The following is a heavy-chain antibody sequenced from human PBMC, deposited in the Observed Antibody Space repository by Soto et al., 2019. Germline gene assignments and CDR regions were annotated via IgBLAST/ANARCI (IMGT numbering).Heavy chain of an antibody. V-gene: IGHV3-66*01. CDR3: ARGAPSSHCRGGRCYFYY. J-gene: IGHJ4*02. D-gene: IGHD2-15*01. CDR2: IYSGGST. Sequence: GGSLRLSCAASGFTVSSNYMSWVRQAPGKGLEWVSVIYSGGSTYYAGSVKGRFTISRDNSKNTLYLQMNSLRAEDTAVYYCARGAPSSHCRGGRCYFYYWGEGTLVTVSS. CDR1: GFTVSSNY.